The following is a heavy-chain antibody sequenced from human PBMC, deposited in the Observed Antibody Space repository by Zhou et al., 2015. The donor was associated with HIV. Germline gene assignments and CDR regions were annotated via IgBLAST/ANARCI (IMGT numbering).Heavy chain of an antibody. V-gene: IGHV1-8*01. D-gene: IGHD2-8*01. J-gene: IGHJ4*02. CDR3: ARVYCTNGVCYNGIDY. CDR1: GYTFTSYD. Sequence: LVQSGAEVKKPGASVKVSCKASGYTFTSYDINWVRQATGQGLEWMGWMNPNSGNTGYAQKFQGRVTMTRNTSISTAYMELSSLRSEDTAVYYCARVYCTNGVCYNGIDYWGQGTLVTVSS. CDR2: MNPNSGNT.